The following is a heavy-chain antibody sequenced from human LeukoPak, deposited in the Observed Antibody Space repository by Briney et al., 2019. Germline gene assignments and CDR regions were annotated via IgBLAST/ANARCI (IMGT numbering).Heavy chain of an antibody. CDR1: GGSISSYY. CDR2: IYYSGST. CDR3: ARYNWNYDY. J-gene: IGHJ4*02. V-gene: IGHV4-59*01. Sequence: TSETLSLTCTVSGGSISSYYWSWIRQPPGKGLEWIGYIYYSGSTNYNPSLKSRVTISVDTSKNQFSLKLSSVTAADTAVYYCARYNWNYDYWGQGTLVTVSS. D-gene: IGHD1-7*01.